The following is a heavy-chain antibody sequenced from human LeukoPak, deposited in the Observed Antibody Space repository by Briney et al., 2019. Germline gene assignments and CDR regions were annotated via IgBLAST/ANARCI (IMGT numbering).Heavy chain of an antibody. J-gene: IGHJ3*02. CDR3: ARGPPIMFTFGAVIVTEAGGALDI. Sequence: PSETLSLTCSVSGGSISSGDYYWSWIRQPPGKGLEWIGNIYYSGSTEYNPSLKSRLIISVDTSKNQFSLKLSSVTAADTAVYYCARGPPIMFTFGAVIVTEAGGALDIWGQGTMVTVSS. CDR2: IYYSGST. CDR1: GGSISSGDYY. D-gene: IGHD3-16*02. V-gene: IGHV4-30-4*01.